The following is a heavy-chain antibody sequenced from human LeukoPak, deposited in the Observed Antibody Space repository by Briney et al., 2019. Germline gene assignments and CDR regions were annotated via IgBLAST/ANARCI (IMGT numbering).Heavy chain of an antibody. Sequence: ASVKVSCKASGYTFTSYGISWVRQAHGQGNEWMGWISAYNGNTNYAQKLQGRVTMTTDTSTSTAYMELRSLRSDDTAVYYCARATVGFWSGYFGYWGQGTLVTVSS. CDR3: ARATVGFWSGYFGY. CDR2: ISAYNGNT. D-gene: IGHD3-3*01. J-gene: IGHJ4*02. V-gene: IGHV1-18*01. CDR1: GYTFTSYG.